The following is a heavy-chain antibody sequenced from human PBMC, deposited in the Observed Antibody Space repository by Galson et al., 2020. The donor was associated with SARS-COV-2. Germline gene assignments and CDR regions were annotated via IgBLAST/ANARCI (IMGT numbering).Heavy chain of an antibody. CDR2: ISYDGSNK. Sequence: GESLKISCAASGFTFSSYGMHWVRQAPGKGLEWVAVISYDGSNKYYADSVKGRFTISRDNSKNTLYLQMNSLRAEDTAVYYCAKILWFGELLSPFDYWGQGTLVTVSS. CDR3: AKILWFGELLSPFDY. V-gene: IGHV3-30*18. D-gene: IGHD3-10*01. CDR1: GFTFSSYG. J-gene: IGHJ4*02.